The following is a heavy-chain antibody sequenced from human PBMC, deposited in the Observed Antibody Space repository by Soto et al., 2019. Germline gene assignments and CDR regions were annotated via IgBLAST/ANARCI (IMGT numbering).Heavy chain of an antibody. Sequence: GGSLRLSCAASGFTFSNHDMHWVRQVTGKGLEWVSGIGTAGDTYYPGSVKGRFTISRENAKNSLYLQMNSLRAEDTAVYYCARGFFYGMDVWGQGTTVTVSS. CDR3: ARGFFYGMDV. V-gene: IGHV3-13*01. D-gene: IGHD3-3*01. J-gene: IGHJ6*02. CDR2: IGTAGDT. CDR1: GFTFSNHD.